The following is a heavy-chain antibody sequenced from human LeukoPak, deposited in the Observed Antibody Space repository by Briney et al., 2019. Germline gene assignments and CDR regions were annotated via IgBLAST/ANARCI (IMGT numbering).Heavy chain of an antibody. CDR1: GGSFSGYY. CDR2: INHSGST. V-gene: IGHV4-34*01. D-gene: IGHD1-1*01. CDR3: ARGTGSVAGRLDY. Sequence: PSETLSLTCAVYGGSFSGYYWSWIRQPPGNGLEWIGEINHSGSTNYNPSLKSRVTISVDTSKNQFSLKLSSLTAADTAVFYCARGTGSVAGRLDYWGQGTLVTVSS. J-gene: IGHJ4*02.